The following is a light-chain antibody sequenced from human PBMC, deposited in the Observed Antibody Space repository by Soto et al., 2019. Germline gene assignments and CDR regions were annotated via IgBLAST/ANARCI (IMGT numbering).Light chain of an antibody. CDR3: QQSFSTPPT. Sequence: DILMTHSPSSLSSSVGYSCTITCLASQSISTYLNWYQQKLGKAPNLLIYDASTLQSGVPSRFSGSGSGTDFTLTISSLQPEDFASYYCQQSFSTPPTFGQGTKVDIK. J-gene: IGKJ1*01. CDR1: QSISTY. CDR2: DAS. V-gene: IGKV1-39*01.